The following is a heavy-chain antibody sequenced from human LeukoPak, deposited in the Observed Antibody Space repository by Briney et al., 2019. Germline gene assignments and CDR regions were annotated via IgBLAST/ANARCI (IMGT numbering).Heavy chain of an antibody. Sequence: PSETLSLTCAVYGGSFSGYYWSWIRQPPGKGLEWIGGINHSGSTNYNPSLMSRVTISVDTSKIQLSLRLSSMTAAGTAVSYCARVYLRSLRYFDRPFDYWGQRTLFTVSS. V-gene: IGHV4-34*01. CDR2: INHSGST. D-gene: IGHD3-9*01. CDR3: ARVYLRSLRYFDRPFDY. J-gene: IGHJ4*02. CDR1: GGSFSGYY.